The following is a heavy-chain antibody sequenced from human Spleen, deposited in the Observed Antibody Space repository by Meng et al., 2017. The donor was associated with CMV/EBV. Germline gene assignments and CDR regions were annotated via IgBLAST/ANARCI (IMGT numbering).Heavy chain of an antibody. J-gene: IGHJ4*02. CDR2: IYNDGST. CDR3: AREAAAAPGCIDH. V-gene: IGHV3-66*02. D-gene: IGHD6-13*01. CDR1: GFSSSSYW. Sequence: GESLKISCAASGFSSSSYWMSWVRQAPGKGLEWVSVIYNDGSTYFADSVKGRFTISRDNSKNTLYLQLNSLRAEDTAVYYCAREAAAAPGCIDHWGQGTLVTVSS.